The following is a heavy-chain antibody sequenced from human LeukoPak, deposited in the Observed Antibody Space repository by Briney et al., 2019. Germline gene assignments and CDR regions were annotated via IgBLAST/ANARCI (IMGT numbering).Heavy chain of an antibody. CDR1: GYTFTNYA. J-gene: IGHJ5*02. V-gene: IGHV1-18*01. D-gene: IGHD1-26*01. CDR2: ISAYNGNT. Sequence: ASVKVSCKASGYTFTNYAISWVRQAPGQGLEWVGWISAYNGNTNYAQKLQGRVTMTRDTSTSTVYMELSSLRSEDTAVYYCARAQSGSYLGNWFDPWGQGTLVTVSS. CDR3: ARAQSGSYLGNWFDP.